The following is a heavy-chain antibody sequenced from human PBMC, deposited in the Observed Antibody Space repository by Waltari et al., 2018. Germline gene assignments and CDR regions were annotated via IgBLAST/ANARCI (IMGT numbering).Heavy chain of an antibody. D-gene: IGHD1-1*01. CDR3: AKERRDRTTPYYYYYYMDV. CDR1: GFTFSSYG. CDR2: IRYDGSNK. Sequence: QVQLVESGGGVVQPGGSQRLSCAASGFTFSSYGMHWVRQAPGKGREWVAFIRYDGSNKYYADSVKGRFTISRDNSKNTLYLQMNSLRAEDTAVYYCAKERRDRTTPYYYYYYMDVWGKGTTVTVSS. J-gene: IGHJ6*03. V-gene: IGHV3-30*02.